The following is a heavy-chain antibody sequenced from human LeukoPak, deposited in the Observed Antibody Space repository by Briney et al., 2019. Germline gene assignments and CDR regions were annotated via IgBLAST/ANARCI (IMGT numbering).Heavy chain of an antibody. V-gene: IGHV1-18*01. CDR3: ARGIVPGIAVAGTGFDY. Sequence: ASVKVSCKASGYTFTSYGISWVRQAPGQGLEWMGWISAYNGNTNYAQKFQGRVTMTRNTSISTAYMELSSLRSEDTAVYYCARGIVPGIAVAGTGFDYWGQGTLVTVSS. D-gene: IGHD6-19*01. CDR1: GYTFTSYG. CDR2: ISAYNGNT. J-gene: IGHJ4*02.